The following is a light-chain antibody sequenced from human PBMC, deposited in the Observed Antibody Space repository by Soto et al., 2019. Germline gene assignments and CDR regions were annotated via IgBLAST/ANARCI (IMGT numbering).Light chain of an antibody. CDR3: SSYTSSSTFYV. CDR1: SSEVGGNNY. Sequence: QSALTQPASVSGSPGQSITISCTGSSSEVGGNNYVSWYQHHPGKAPKLIIYEVSNRPSGVSNRFSGSKSGNTASLTISGLQAEDEADYYCSSYTSSSTFYVFGTRTKVTVL. V-gene: IGLV2-14*01. CDR2: EVS. J-gene: IGLJ1*01.